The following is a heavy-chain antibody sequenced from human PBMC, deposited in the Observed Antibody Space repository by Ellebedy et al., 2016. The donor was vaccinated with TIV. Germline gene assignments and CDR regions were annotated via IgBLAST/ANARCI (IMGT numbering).Heavy chain of an antibody. Sequence: KVSCKGSGYSFTSYWIGWVRQLPGKGLEWMGIIYPADSETRYSPSFQCQVTISAHKSISTAYLQLSNLKASDTAIYYCSIAVDGTTWFDPWGQGTLVTVSS. CDR3: SIAVDGTTWFDP. J-gene: IGHJ5*02. CDR2: IYPADSET. D-gene: IGHD5-24*01. CDR1: GYSFTSYW. V-gene: IGHV5-51*01.